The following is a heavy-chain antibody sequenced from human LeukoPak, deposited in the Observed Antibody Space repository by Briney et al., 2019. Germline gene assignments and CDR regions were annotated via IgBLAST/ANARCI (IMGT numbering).Heavy chain of an antibody. J-gene: IGHJ4*02. CDR2: INTNTGNP. CDR1: GYTINSYA. D-gene: IGHD3-3*01. V-gene: IGHV7-4-1*02. CDR3: ARMNRPGSGSHLDY. Sequence: ASVKVSCKASGYTINSYAMNWVRQAPGQGLEWMAWINTNTGNPTYAQGFTGRFVFSLDTSVTTAYLQISSLKAEDTAVYYCARMNRPGSGSHLDYWGQGTLVTVSS.